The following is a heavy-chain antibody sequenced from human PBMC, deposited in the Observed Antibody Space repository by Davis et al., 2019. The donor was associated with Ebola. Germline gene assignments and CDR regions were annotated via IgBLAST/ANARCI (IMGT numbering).Heavy chain of an antibody. V-gene: IGHV3-74*01. CDR3: AREGPFDY. J-gene: IGHJ4*02. CDR2: INSDGSGT. Sequence: GESLKISCAASGFTFSSYWMYWVRQGPGKGLVWVSSINSDGSGTNYADSVKGRFTISRDNAKNTLYLQMNSLRAEDTAVYYCAREGPFDYWGQGTLVTVSS. CDR1: GFTFSSYW.